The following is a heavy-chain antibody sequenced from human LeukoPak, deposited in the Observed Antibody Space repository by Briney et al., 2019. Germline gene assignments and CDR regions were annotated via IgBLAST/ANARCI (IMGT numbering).Heavy chain of an antibody. V-gene: IGHV3-66*01. D-gene: IGHD2-15*01. Sequence: GGSLRLSCAASGFTVSSNYMSWVRQAPGKGLEWVSVIYSGGSTYYADSVKGRFTISRDNARNLLYLQMNSLRAEDTAVYYCARVEEAAAFDPWGQGTLVTVSS. CDR1: GFTVSSNY. J-gene: IGHJ5*02. CDR3: ARVEEAAAFDP. CDR2: IYSGGST.